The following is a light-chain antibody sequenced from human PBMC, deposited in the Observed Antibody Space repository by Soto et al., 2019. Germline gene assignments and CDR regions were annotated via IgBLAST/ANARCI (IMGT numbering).Light chain of an antibody. CDR2: DAS. Sequence: EIVLTQSPATLSFSPVERATLSCRASQTVSSYLLWYQQKPGQAPRLLIYDASNRATGIPARFSGSGSETDFTLTISSLEPEDFAVYFCQQRMNWPLTFGQGTRLEIK. J-gene: IGKJ5*01. CDR3: QQRMNWPLT. V-gene: IGKV3-11*01. CDR1: QTVSSY.